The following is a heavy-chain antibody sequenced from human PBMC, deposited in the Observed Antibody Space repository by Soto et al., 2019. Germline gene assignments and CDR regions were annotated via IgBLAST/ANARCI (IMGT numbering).Heavy chain of an antibody. Sequence: SETLSLTCTVSGDSISTFYWGWMRQSPGKELEWIGYVYYTGSTNYNPSLKSRVTISVDRSKNQFSLKLTSTNAADTAVYYCARGRTVRNYADDSSDYFYFFDYWGQGTQVTVSS. CDR3: ARGRTVRNYADDSSDYFYFFDY. CDR1: GDSISTFY. V-gene: IGHV4-59*01. J-gene: IGHJ4*02. D-gene: IGHD3-22*01. CDR2: VYYTGST.